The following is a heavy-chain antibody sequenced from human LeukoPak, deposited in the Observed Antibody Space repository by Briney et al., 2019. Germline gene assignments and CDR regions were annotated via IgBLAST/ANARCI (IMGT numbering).Heavy chain of an antibody. CDR2: INPSGGST. V-gene: IGHV1-46*01. Sequence: GASVKVSCKASGYTFTSYYMHWVRQAPGQGLEWMGIINPSGGSTSYAQKFQGRVTMTRDTSTSTVYMELSSLRSEDTAVYYCARDGKGGMVRGVIITTWFDPWGQGTLVTVSS. CDR3: ARDGKGGMVRGVIITTWFDP. J-gene: IGHJ5*02. D-gene: IGHD3-10*01. CDR1: GYTFTSYY.